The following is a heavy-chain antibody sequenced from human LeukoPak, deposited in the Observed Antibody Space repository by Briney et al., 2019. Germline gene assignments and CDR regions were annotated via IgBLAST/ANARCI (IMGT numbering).Heavy chain of an antibody. CDR1: GFTVSSNY. V-gene: IGHV3-66*01. CDR2: IYSGGST. Sequence: GGSLRLSCAASGFTVSSNYMSWVRQAPGKGLEWVSVIYSGGSTYYADSVEGRFTISRDNSKNTLYLQMNSLRAEDTAVYYCARDSGDHYYYYYGMDVWGQGTTVTVSS. D-gene: IGHD3-10*01. CDR3: ARDSGDHYYYYYGMDV. J-gene: IGHJ6*02.